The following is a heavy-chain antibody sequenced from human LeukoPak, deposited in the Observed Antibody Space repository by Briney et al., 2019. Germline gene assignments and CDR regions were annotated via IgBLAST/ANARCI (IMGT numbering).Heavy chain of an antibody. CDR1: GFTFSSCA. D-gene: IGHD6-13*01. CDR2: ISYDGSNK. CDR3: ARAPSSYMDV. J-gene: IGHJ6*02. Sequence: GGSLRLSCAASGFTFSSCAMHWVRQAPGKGLEWVAVISYDGSNKYYADSVKGRFTISRDNSKNTLYLQMNSLRAEDTAVYYCARAPSSYMDVWGQGTTVTVSS. V-gene: IGHV3-30-3*01.